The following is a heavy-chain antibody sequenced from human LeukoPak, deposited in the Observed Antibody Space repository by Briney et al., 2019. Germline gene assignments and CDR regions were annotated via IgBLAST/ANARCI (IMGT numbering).Heavy chain of an antibody. J-gene: IGHJ4*02. CDR3: ATPVVVTAAPNF. CDR2: IYYSGST. V-gene: IGHV4-34*01. CDR1: GGSFSGYY. Sequence: SETLPLTCAVYGGSFSGYYWSWIRQPPGKGLEWIGSIYYSGSTYYNPSLKSRVTISVDTSKNQFSLKLSSVTAADTAVYYCATPVVVTAAPNFWGQGTLVTVSS. D-gene: IGHD2-21*02.